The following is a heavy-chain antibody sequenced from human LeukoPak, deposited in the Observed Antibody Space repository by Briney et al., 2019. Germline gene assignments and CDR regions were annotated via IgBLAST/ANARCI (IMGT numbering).Heavy chain of an antibody. Sequence: PSETLSLTCTVSGGSISSYYWSRIRQPPGKGLEWIGYIYDSGSTNYNPSLKSRVTISVDTSKNQFSLKLSSVTAADTAVYYCARFRYGSGIGYWGQGTLVTVSS. CDR2: IYDSGST. J-gene: IGHJ4*02. V-gene: IGHV4-59*01. CDR3: ARFRYGSGIGY. CDR1: GGSISSYY. D-gene: IGHD3-10*01.